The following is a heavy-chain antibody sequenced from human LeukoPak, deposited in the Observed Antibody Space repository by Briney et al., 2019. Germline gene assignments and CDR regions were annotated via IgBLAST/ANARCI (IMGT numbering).Heavy chain of an antibody. D-gene: IGHD3-10*01. J-gene: IGHJ3*02. V-gene: IGHV3-23*01. Sequence: PGGSLRLSCAASGFTFNKAWMSWVRQAPGKGLEWVSAISGSGGSTYYADSVKGRFTISRDNSKNTLYLQMNNLRAEDTAVYYCARGYGSGRRGRAVDIWGQGTMVTVSS. CDR2: ISGSGGST. CDR1: GFTFNKAW. CDR3: ARGYGSGRRGRAVDI.